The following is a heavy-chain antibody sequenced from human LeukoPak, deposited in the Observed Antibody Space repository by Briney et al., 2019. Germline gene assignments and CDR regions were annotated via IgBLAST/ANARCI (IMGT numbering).Heavy chain of an antibody. D-gene: IGHD4-23*01. CDR3: MTSATVVTGY. J-gene: IGHJ4*02. V-gene: IGHV3-15*01. CDR2: IKSKTDGGTT. Sequence: GGSLRLSCTASGFTFSNTRMTWVRQGPGKGLEWVGRIKSKTDGGTTDYAAPVKGRFTISRDDSENTLYLQMSSLKPEDTAVYYCMTSATVVTGYWGQGTLVTVSS. CDR1: GFTFSNTR.